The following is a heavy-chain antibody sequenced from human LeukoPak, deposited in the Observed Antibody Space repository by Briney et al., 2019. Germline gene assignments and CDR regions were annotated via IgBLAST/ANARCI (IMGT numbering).Heavy chain of an antibody. V-gene: IGHV1-69*01. CDR3: ARHAPPDNYFDY. CDR1: GGTFSSYA. CDR2: IIPILGTA. D-gene: IGHD3-9*01. J-gene: IGHJ4*02. Sequence: GASVKVSCKASGGTFSSYAISWVRQAPGQGLEWMGGIIPILGTANYAQKFQGRVTITADESTSTAYMELSSLRSEDTAVYYCARHAPPDNYFDYWGQGTLVTVSS.